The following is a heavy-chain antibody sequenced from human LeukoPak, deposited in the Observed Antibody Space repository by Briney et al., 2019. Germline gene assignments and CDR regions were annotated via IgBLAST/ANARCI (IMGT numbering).Heavy chain of an antibody. D-gene: IGHD3/OR15-3a*01. CDR3: ARDRTSDY. CDR1: GFTFSDYA. J-gene: IGHJ4*02. Sequence: PGGSLRLSCAASGFTFSDYAMSWVRQAPGQGLEWVSTISDDGSGTYYADSVKGRFTISRDNAKNSLYLQMNSLRAEDTAVYYCARDRTSDYWGQGTLVTVSS. V-gene: IGHV3-21*01. CDR2: ISDDGSGT.